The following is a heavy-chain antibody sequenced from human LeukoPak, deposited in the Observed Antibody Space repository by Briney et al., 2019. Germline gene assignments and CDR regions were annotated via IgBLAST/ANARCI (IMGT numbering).Heavy chain of an antibody. CDR2: IYHSGST. D-gene: IGHD3-9*01. J-gene: IGHJ4*02. CDR3: ARGSLLRYFDWLPIDY. CDR1: GGSIKSNNW. Sequence: SGTLSLTCAVSGGSIKSNNWWSWVRQPPGKGLEWIGEIYHSGSTNYNPSLESRVTVSVDKSKNQFSLDLSSVTAADTAVYYCARGSLLRYFDWLPIDYWGQGTLVTVSS. V-gene: IGHV4-4*02.